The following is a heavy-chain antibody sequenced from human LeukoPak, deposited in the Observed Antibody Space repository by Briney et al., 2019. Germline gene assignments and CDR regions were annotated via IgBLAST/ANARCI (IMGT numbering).Heavy chain of an antibody. CDR2: ISSSGGST. Sequence: GGSLRLSCAASRFTFSSYAMSWVRQAPGKGLEWVSAISSSGGSTYYADSVKGRFTISRDNSKNTLYLQMNSLRAEDTAVYYCASILGSGSPTDYWGQGTLVTVSS. CDR3: ASILGSGSPTDY. V-gene: IGHV3-23*01. D-gene: IGHD3-10*01. J-gene: IGHJ4*02. CDR1: RFTFSSYA.